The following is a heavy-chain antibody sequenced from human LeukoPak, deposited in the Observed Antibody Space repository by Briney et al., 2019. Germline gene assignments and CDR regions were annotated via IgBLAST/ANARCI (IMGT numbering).Heavy chain of an antibody. CDR1: GFTFTSSA. CDR3: AAGEYDFRGAEYFQH. CDR2: IVVGSGNT. Sequence: TSVKVSCKASGFTFTSSAMQWVRQARGQRLEWIGWIVVGSGNTNYAQKFQERVTITRDMSTSTAYVELSSLRSEDTAVYYCAAGEYDFRGAEYFQHWGQGTLVTVSS. J-gene: IGHJ1*01. V-gene: IGHV1-58*02. D-gene: IGHD3-3*01.